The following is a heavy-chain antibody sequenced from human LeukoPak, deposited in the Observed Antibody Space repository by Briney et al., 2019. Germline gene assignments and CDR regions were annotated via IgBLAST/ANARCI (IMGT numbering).Heavy chain of an antibody. CDR3: ARGVGSWYYGMDV. Sequence: ASVKVSCKASGYTFTTYGINWVRQAPGQGLEWMGWISVYNDNTYYTQKLQGRVTMTTDTSTSTAYMELGSLISDDTAVYYCARGVGSWYYGMDVWGQGTTVIVSS. V-gene: IGHV1-18*01. CDR2: ISVYNDNT. CDR1: GYTFTTYG. J-gene: IGHJ6*02. D-gene: IGHD6-13*01.